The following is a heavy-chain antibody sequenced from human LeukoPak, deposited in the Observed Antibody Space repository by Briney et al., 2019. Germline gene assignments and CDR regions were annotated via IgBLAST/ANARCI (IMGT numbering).Heavy chain of an antibody. J-gene: IGHJ6*02. CDR1: GGTFSSYA. CDR2: IIPIFGTA. Sequence: SVTVSCKASGGTFSSYAISWVRPAPGQGLEWMGGIIPIFGTANYAQKFQGRVTITADESTSTAYMELSSLRSEDTAVYYCARVTARLYYYYGMDVWGQGTTVTVSS. CDR3: ARVTARLYYYYGMDV. V-gene: IGHV1-69*13.